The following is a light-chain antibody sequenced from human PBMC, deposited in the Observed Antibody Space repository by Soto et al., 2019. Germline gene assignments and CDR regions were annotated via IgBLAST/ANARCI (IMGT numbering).Light chain of an antibody. J-gene: IGLJ3*02. CDR1: SSDVGTYNY. V-gene: IGLV2-14*01. CDR3: SSYTTSNTQV. CDR2: DVS. Sequence: QSALTQPASVSGSHGQSITISCTGTSSDVGTYNYVSWYQHRPGKAPKLMIYDVSYRPSGVSNRFSGSKSANTASLTISGLQAEDEADYYCSSYTTSNTQVFGGGTKLTVL.